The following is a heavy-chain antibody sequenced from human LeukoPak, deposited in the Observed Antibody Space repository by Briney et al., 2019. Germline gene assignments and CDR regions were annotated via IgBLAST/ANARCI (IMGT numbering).Heavy chain of an antibody. J-gene: IGHJ6*02. CDR2: IWYDGSNK. D-gene: IGHD6-6*01. CDR3: ARVARSRIAAKVNYYYGMDV. V-gene: IGHV3-33*01. Sequence: GGSLRLSCAASGVTFSSYGMHWVRQAPGKGLEWVAVIWYDGSNKYYADSVKGRFTISRDDSKNTLYLQMNSLRAEDTAVYYCARVARSRIAAKVNYYYGMDVWGQGTTVTVSS. CDR1: GVTFSSYG.